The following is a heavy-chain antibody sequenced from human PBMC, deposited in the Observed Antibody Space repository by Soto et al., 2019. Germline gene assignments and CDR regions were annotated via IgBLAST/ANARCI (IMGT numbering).Heavy chain of an antibody. D-gene: IGHD2-8*01. Sequence: GASVKVSCKASGYSFTDYHIHWVRQAPGQGLEWLGRINPKSGGTSTAQKFQGWVTMTTGTSISTASMELTRLTSDDTAIYYCARGDSTDCSNGVCSFFYNHDMDVCGQRTTVTVSS. V-gene: IGHV1-2*04. J-gene: IGHJ6*02. CDR3: ARGDSTDCSNGVCSFFYNHDMDV. CDR1: GYSFTDYH. CDR2: INPKSGGT.